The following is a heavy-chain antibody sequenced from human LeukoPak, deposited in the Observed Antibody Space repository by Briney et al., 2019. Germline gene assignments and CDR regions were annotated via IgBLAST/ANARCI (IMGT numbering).Heavy chain of an antibody. V-gene: IGHV1-3*04. CDR3: ARNTETAIPLPYYFDY. CDR2: INTGNGNT. J-gene: IGHJ4*02. Sequence: GASVKVSCKASGDTFTSYAMHWVRRAPGQRLECMGWINTGNGNTKYSQKFQGRVTITRDTSASTAYMDLSSLRSEDTAVYYCARNTETAIPLPYYFDYWGQGTLVTVSS. D-gene: IGHD2-21*02. CDR1: GDTFTSYA.